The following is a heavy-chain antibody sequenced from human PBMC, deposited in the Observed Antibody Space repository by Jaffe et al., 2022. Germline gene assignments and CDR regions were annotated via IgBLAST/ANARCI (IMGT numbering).Heavy chain of an antibody. V-gene: IGHV4-34*01. CDR3: ARGRVAAAGTSGARWYFDL. D-gene: IGHD6-13*01. Sequence: QVQLQQWGAGLLKPSETLSLTCAVYGGSFSGYYWSWIRQPPGKGLEWIGEINHSGSTNYNPSLKSRVTISVDTSKNQFSLKLSSVTAADTAVYYCARGRVAAAGTSGARWYFDLWGRGTLVTVSS. CDR1: GGSFSGYY. CDR2: INHSGST. J-gene: IGHJ2*01.